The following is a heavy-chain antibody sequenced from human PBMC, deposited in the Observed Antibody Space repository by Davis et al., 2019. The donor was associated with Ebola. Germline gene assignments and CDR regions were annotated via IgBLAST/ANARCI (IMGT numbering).Heavy chain of an antibody. Sequence: SETLSLTCAVSGGSISSSNWWSWVRQPPGKGLEWIGEIYHSGSTNYNPSLKSRVTISVDKSKNQFSLKLSSVTAADTAVYYCARTYVWGSYRPKYYFDYWGQGTLVTVSS. V-gene: IGHV4-4*02. D-gene: IGHD3-16*02. CDR2: IYHSGST. CDR3: ARTYVWGSYRPKYYFDY. J-gene: IGHJ4*02. CDR1: GGSISSSNW.